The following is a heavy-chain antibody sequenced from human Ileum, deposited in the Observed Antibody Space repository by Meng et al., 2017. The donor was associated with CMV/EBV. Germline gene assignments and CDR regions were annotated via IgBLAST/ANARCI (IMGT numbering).Heavy chain of an antibody. CDR2: ITAFGGKT. J-gene: IGHJ5*01. CDR3: VKVSSNWKIPLDS. D-gene: IGHD1-1*01. V-gene: IGHV3-23*04. CDR1: GVTFTNAW. Sequence: EGQLVDDGGVLLNPVGSLGLSCAAPGVTFTNAWMHWGCPAPGKGLEWVSSITAFGGKTFTADSVKGRFITSRDKSKNTVFLDMTNMRADDTAVYFCVKVSSNWKIPLDSWGQGTLVTVSS.